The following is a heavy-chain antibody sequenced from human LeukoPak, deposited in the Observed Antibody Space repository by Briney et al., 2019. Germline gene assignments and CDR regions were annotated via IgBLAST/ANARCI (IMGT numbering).Heavy chain of an antibody. CDR1: RFTFSSHW. Sequence: GGSLRLSCAASRFTFSSHWMSWVRQAPGKGLEWVANINQGGSEKYFVDSVKGRFTISRDNAKNSLYRQMNSLRAEDTAVYYCARDRGRNSFDYWGQGTLVSVSS. CDR2: INQGGSEK. D-gene: IGHD1-14*01. CDR3: ARDRGRNSFDY. J-gene: IGHJ4*02. V-gene: IGHV3-7*01.